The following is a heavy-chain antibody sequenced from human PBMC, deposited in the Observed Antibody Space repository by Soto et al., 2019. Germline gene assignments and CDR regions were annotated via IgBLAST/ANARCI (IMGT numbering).Heavy chain of an antibody. CDR2: IYHSGST. CDR1: GGSISSGGYS. D-gene: IGHD1-1*01. CDR3: FRDQLERNWIDS. Sequence: TSETLSLTCAVSGGSISSGGYSWNWIRQPLGKGLEWIGYIYHSGSTYYNPSLKSRVTISVDKSKNQFSLKLTSVTAADTAVYYCFRDQLERNWIDSWGPGTLVTV. V-gene: IGHV4-30-2*01. J-gene: IGHJ5*01.